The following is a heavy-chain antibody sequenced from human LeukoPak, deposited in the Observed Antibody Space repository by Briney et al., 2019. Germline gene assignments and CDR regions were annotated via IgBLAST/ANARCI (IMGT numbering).Heavy chain of an antibody. CDR3: ARDDHYNYYYMDV. J-gene: IGHJ6*03. CDR1: GFIFSTYS. Sequence: GGSLRLSCAASGFIFSTYSMKWVRQASGKGLEWVSYISSSSSTIYYADSVKGRFTISRDNAENSLYLQMNSLGAEDTAVYYCARDDHYNYYYMDVWGKGTTVTVSS. V-gene: IGHV3-48*01. CDR2: ISSSSSTI.